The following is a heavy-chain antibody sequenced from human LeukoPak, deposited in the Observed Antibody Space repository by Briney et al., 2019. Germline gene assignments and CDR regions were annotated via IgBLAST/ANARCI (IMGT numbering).Heavy chain of an antibody. CDR2: ITSGASVI. V-gene: IGHV3-48*03. Sequence: GGSLRLSCVASGFTFKSYHVNWVRQAPGKGLEWLSGITSGASVIYYADSVKGRFTISRDDAKNSVFLQMSGLTVDDTAVYYCARKRLADLGDDTSFGGTPFDSWGKGTLVIVSS. CDR1: GFTFKSYH. D-gene: IGHD3-16*01. CDR3: ARKRLADLGDDTSFGGTPFDS. J-gene: IGHJ4*02.